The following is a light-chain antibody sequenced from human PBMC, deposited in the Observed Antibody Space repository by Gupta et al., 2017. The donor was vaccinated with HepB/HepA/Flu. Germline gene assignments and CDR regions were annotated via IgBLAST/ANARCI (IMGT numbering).Light chain of an antibody. CDR3: CSYAGSSIFTWV. J-gene: IGLJ3*02. CDR1: SSDDSGYNY. CDR2: DVS. Sequence: SALTQPRPVSWSPGQSVTISCTGTSSDDSGYNYVSWYQQHPGKAPKLMISDVSRRPSGVPDRFSGSKSGNTASLTISGLQAEDEADCYCCSYAGSSIFTWVFSEGTKLTVL. V-gene: IGLV2-11*01.